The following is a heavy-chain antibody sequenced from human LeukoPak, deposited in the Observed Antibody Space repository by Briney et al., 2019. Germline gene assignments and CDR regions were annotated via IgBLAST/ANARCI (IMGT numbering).Heavy chain of an antibody. J-gene: IGHJ3*02. D-gene: IGHD2-21*02. Sequence: ASVKVSCKASGYTFTGYYMHWVRQAPGQGLEWMGWINPNSGGTNYAQKFQGRVTMTRDTSISTAYMELSRLRSDDTAVYYCARVLVVTNAFDIWGQGTMVTVSS. V-gene: IGHV1-2*02. CDR2: INPNSGGT. CDR1: GYTFTGYY. CDR3: ARVLVVTNAFDI.